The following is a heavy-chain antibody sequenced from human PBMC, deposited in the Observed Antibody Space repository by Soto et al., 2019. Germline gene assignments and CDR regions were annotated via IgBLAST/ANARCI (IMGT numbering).Heavy chain of an antibody. Sequence: SETLSLTCSVSGDSISNLDYFWAWIRQPPGQALEYIGYIYKSATTYYNPSFESRVAISVDTSKSQFSLNLTSVTAADTAVYFCARGRYCLTGRCFPNWFDSWGQGALVTVSS. D-gene: IGHD7-27*01. V-gene: IGHV4-30-4*01. CDR1: GDSISNLDYF. CDR2: IYKSATT. CDR3: ARGRYCLTGRCFPNWFDS. J-gene: IGHJ5*01.